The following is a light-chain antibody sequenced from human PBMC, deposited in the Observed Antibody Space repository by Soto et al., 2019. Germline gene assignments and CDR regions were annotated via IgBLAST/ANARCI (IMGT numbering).Light chain of an antibody. V-gene: IGKV1-5*01. J-gene: IGKJ1*01. CDR1: QSVSGW. CDR2: DAS. Sequence: DIQMTQSPSTLSASVGDTVTVTCRASQSVSGWLAWYQQKPGKAPKVLIYDASSLESGVPSGFSGSGSGTEFTLTISSLQPDDFATYYCQQYKSYWTFGQGTKVDIK. CDR3: QQYKSYWT.